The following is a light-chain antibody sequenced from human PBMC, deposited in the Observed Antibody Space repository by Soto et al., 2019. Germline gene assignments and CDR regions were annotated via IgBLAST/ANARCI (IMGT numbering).Light chain of an antibody. CDR3: QHYRTS. CDR1: QSVSSSY. V-gene: IGKV3-20*01. CDR2: GAS. J-gene: IGKJ4*01. Sequence: EIVLTQSPGTLSLSPGERATLSCRASQSVSSSYLAWYQQKPGQAPRQLLYGASSRATGIPDRFSGRGSGTNFTLTSTRLEPEDFAVYYCQHYRTSFGGGTRVEIK.